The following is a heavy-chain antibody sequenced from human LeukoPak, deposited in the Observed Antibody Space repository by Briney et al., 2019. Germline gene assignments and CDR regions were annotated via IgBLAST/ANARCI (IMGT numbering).Heavy chain of an antibody. V-gene: IGHV3-48*03. J-gene: IGHJ4*02. D-gene: IGHD1-1*01. CDR3: TRDIRDNVSY. CDR2: ISSSGSTI. Sequence: PGGSLRLSCAASGFTFSSYEMNWVRQAPGKGLEWVSYISSSGSTIYYADSVKGRFTISRDNTKNSLYLQMNSLRAEDTAVYYCTRDIRDNVSYWGQGTLVTVSS. CDR1: GFTFSSYE.